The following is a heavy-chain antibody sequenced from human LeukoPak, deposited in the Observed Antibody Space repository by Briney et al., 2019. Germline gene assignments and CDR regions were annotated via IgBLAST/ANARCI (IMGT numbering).Heavy chain of an antibody. CDR2: ISSSGSTI. CDR1: GFTFSSYE. CDR3: VRGSNDWSGMDV. V-gene: IGHV3-48*03. J-gene: IGHJ6*02. D-gene: IGHD6-19*01. Sequence: GGSLRLSCAASGFTFSSYEMNWVRQAPGKGLEWISYISSSGSTIYYADSVKGRFTISRDNAKNTLFLQMNSLRAEDTAVYYCVRGSNDWSGMDVWGQGTTVTVSS.